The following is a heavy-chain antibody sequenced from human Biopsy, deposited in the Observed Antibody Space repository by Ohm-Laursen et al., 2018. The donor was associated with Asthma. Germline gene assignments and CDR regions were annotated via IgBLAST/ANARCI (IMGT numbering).Heavy chain of an antibody. V-gene: IGHV1-69*01. CDR3: ARGGYYGDRRHHNGLDV. Sequence: ESSVKVSRKTSGGAFSRYAISWVRQAPGQGLEWMGGIIPVFGTSNYAQKFQGRVTITADESTSTAYMELTSLRKEDTAVYYCARGGYYGDRRHHNGLDVWGQGTTVTVSS. CDR1: GGAFSRYA. J-gene: IGHJ6*02. D-gene: IGHD4-17*01. CDR2: IIPVFGTS.